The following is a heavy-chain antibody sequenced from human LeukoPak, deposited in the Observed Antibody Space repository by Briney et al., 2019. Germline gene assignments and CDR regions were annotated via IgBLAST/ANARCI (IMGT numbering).Heavy chain of an antibody. Sequence: ASVKVSCKASGYTFTSYFIHWVRQAPGQGLEWMGIINPSGGRSIYAQKFQGRVTFTRDMSTSRVYMELSSLRSDDTAVYYCARNLWFGESSDAFDMWGQGTMVTVSS. V-gene: IGHV1-46*01. D-gene: IGHD3-10*01. CDR1: GYTFTSYF. J-gene: IGHJ3*02. CDR3: ARNLWFGESSDAFDM. CDR2: INPSGGRS.